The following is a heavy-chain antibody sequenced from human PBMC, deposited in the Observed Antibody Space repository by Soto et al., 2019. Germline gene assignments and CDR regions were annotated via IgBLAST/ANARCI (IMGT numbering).Heavy chain of an antibody. J-gene: IGHJ5*02. CDR3: ARVRYSNGWYANL. CDR1: GGSISSYY. CDR2: IYYSGST. V-gene: IGHV4-59*12. D-gene: IGHD6-19*01. Sequence: PSETLSLTCTVSGGSISSYYWSWIRQPPGKGLEWIGYIYYSGSTNYNPPLKSRVTISLDTSKNQFSLKLSSVTAADTAVYYCARVRYSNGWYANLWGQGTLVTVSS.